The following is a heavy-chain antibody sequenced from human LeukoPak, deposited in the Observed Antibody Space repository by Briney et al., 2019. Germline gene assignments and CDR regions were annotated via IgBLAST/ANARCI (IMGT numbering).Heavy chain of an antibody. D-gene: IGHD3-22*01. CDR3: ARRRYYDSSGYLE. Sequence: SETLSLTCTIFGDSVSRSDSYWDWIRQPPGKGLEWIGTIYSSGRTYYSPSLNSRVNPSVDISNHQFSPTLSSATAADTALYFCARRRYYDSSGYLEWGQGTLVTVSS. J-gene: IGHJ1*01. V-gene: IGHV4-39*01. CDR1: GDSVSRSDSY. CDR2: IYSSGRT.